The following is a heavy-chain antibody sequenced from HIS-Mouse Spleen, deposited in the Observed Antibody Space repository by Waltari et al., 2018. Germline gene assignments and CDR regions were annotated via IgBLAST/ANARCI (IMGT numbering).Heavy chain of an antibody. V-gene: IGHV3-66*01. CDR1: GFTVSSND. CDR2: IYSGGST. J-gene: IGHJ6*02. CDR3: ARWGQLAAPFYYYGMDV. Sequence: EVQLVESGGGLVQPGGSLRLSCAASGFTVSSNDMSWVRPAPGKGLEWVSVIYSGGSTYYADSVKGRFTISRDNSKNTLYIQMNSLRAEDTAVYYCARWGQLAAPFYYYGMDVWGQGTTVTVSS. D-gene: IGHD6-13*01.